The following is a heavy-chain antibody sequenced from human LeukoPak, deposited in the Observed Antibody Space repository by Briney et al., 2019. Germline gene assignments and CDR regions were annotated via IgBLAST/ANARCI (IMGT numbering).Heavy chain of an antibody. CDR2: ISWNSGSI. V-gene: IGHV3-9*01. J-gene: IGHJ3*02. CDR1: GFTFDDYA. CDR3: ARDHHVAFAFDI. Sequence: PGGSLRLSCAASGFTFDDYAMHWVRQAPGKGLEWVSGISWNSGSIGYADSVKGRFTISRDNAKNSLYLQMSSLRAEDTAVYYCARDHHVAFAFDIWGQGTMVTVSS.